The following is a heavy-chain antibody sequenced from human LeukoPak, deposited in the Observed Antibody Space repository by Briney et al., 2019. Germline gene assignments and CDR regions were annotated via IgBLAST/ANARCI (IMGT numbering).Heavy chain of an antibody. CDR1: DGSISSYY. CDR2: IYYSGTT. V-gene: IGHV4-59*01. Sequence: SETLSLTCTVSDGSISSYYWSWIRQPPGKGLEWIGYIYYSGTTNYNPSLKSRVTISVDTPKNQFSLKLSSVTAADTAVYYCARDGANYYGSGSYYRWFDPWGQGTLVTVSS. CDR3: ARDGANYYGSGSYYRWFDP. J-gene: IGHJ5*02. D-gene: IGHD3-10*01.